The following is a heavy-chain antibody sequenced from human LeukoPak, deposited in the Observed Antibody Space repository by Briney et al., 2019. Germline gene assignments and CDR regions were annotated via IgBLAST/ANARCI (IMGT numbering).Heavy chain of an antibody. V-gene: IGHV3-23*01. CDR1: GASMSNSF. CDR3: AKDLYDSSGSFDY. J-gene: IGHJ4*02. Sequence: ETLSLTCTVSGASMSNSFWSWIRQPAGKGLEWVSAISGSGGSTYYADSVKGRFTISRDNSKNTLYLQMNSLRAEDTAVYYCAKDLYDSSGSFDYWGQGTLVTVSS. D-gene: IGHD3-22*01. CDR2: ISGSGGST.